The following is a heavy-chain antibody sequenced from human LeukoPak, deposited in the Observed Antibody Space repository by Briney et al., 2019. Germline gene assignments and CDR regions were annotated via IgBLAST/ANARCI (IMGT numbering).Heavy chain of an antibody. CDR1: GGSISSGGHS. Sequence: SETLSLTCTVSGGSISSGGHSWSWIRQPPGKGLEWIGYIYHSGSGSTYYNPSLKSRVTISVDTSKNQFSLKLSSVTAADTAVYYCARDRDDSSGYFIQYYFDYWGQGTLVTVSS. J-gene: IGHJ4*02. CDR2: IYHSGSGST. V-gene: IGHV4-30-2*01. CDR3: ARDRDDSSGYFIQYYFDY. D-gene: IGHD3-22*01.